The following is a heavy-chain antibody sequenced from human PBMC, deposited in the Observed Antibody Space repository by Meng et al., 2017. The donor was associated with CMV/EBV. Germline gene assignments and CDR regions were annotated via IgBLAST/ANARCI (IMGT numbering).Heavy chain of an antibody. J-gene: IGHJ4*02. D-gene: IGHD2-2*01. CDR2: IYYSGST. CDR1: GGSISSYY. CDR3: ARGYCSSTSCSAPDY. V-gene: IGHV4-59*01. Sequence: SETLSLTCTVSGGSISSYYWSWIRQPPGKGLEWIGYIYYSGSTNYNPSLKSRVTISVDTSKNQFSLKLSSVTAADTAVYYCARGYCSSTSCSAPDYWGQGTLVTVSS.